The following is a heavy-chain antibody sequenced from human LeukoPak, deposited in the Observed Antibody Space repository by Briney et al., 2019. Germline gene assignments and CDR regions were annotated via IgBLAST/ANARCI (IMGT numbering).Heavy chain of an antibody. CDR2: ISSSSSYI. J-gene: IGHJ6*02. Sequence: PGGSLRLSCAASGFTFSSYSMNWVRQAPGKGLEWVSSISSSSSYIYYADSVKGRFTISRDNAKNSLYLQMNSLRAEDTAVYYCARVGYYDILTDDGMDVWGQGTTVTVSS. D-gene: IGHD3-9*01. CDR1: GFTFSSYS. CDR3: ARVGYYDILTDDGMDV. V-gene: IGHV3-21*01.